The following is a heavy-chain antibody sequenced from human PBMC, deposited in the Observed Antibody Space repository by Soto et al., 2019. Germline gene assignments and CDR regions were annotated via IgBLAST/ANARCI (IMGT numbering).Heavy chain of an antibody. CDR3: ARDRRIAAAYFDY. CDR2: IYYSGST. D-gene: IGHD6-13*01. Sequence: SETLSLTCTVSGGSISSYYWSWIRQPPGKGLEWIGYIYYSGSTNYNPSLKSRVTISVDTSKNQFSLKPSSVTVADTAVYYCARDRRIAAAYFDYWGQGTLVTVSS. J-gene: IGHJ4*02. V-gene: IGHV4-59*01. CDR1: GGSISSYY.